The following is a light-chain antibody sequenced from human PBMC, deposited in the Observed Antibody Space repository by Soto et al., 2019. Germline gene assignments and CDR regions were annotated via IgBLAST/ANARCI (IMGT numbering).Light chain of an antibody. J-gene: IGLJ1*01. CDR2: GNS. V-gene: IGLV1-40*01. CDR1: SSNIGARYD. Sequence: QSVLTQPPSVSGAPGQRVTISCTGSSSNIGARYDVHWYQQVPGTAPKLLIYGNSNRPSGVPDRFSGSKSGTSASLAITGLQAEDEADYYCQSYDGNLNGLYVFGTGTKLTVL. CDR3: QSYDGNLNGLYV.